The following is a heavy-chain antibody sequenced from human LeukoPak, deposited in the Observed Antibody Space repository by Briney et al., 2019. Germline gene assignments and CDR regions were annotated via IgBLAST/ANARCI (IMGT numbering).Heavy chain of an antibody. CDR1: GFTFSNYA. D-gene: IGHD3-16*01. J-gene: IGHJ4*02. CDR3: ARYGGFLDY. Sequence: GGSVRLSCAASGFTFSNYAMHWVRQAPGKGLEWVAVISYDGRNQYYADSVKGRFTVSRDNSKSTLYLQMNRLRGEDTAAYNCARYGGFLDYWGQGTLVTVSS. CDR2: ISYDGRNQ. V-gene: IGHV3-30*04.